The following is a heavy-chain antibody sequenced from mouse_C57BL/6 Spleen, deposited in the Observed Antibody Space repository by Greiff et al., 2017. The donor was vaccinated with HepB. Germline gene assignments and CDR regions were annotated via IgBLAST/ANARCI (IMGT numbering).Heavy chain of an antibody. Sequence: VQLQQSGAELVRPGTSVKVSCKASGYAFTNYLIEWVKQRPGQGLEWIGVINPGSGGTNYNEKFKGKATLTADKSSSTAYMQLSSLTSEDSAVYFCALDYAMDYWGQGTSVTVSS. J-gene: IGHJ4*01. CDR1: GYAFTNYL. CDR3: ALDYAMDY. V-gene: IGHV1-54*01. CDR2: INPGSGGT.